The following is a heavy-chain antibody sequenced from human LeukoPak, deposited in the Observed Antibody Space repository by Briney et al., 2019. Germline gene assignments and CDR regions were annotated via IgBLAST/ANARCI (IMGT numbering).Heavy chain of an antibody. D-gene: IGHD3-3*01. CDR2: INPSSGGT. J-gene: IGHJ4*02. V-gene: IGHV1-2*02. Sequence: GASVKVSCKASGYTFTGYYMHWVRQAPGQGLEWMGWINPSSGGTNYAQKFQGRVTMTRDTSISTAYMELSRLRSDDTAVYYCARGVGVAKKALDYWGQGTLVTVSS. CDR1: GYTFTGYY. CDR3: ARGVGVAKKALDY.